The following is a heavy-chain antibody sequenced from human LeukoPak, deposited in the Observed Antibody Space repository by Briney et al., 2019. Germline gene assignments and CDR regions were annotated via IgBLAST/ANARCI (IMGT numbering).Heavy chain of an antibody. CDR2: ISGSGVT. V-gene: IGHV3-23*01. CDR3: AKDLNWGGR. D-gene: IGHD7-27*01. J-gene: IGHJ4*02. Sequence: GGSLRLSCAASGFTFSTSAMTWVRQAPGKGLELVSGISGSGVTDYADSVKGRFTISRDNSKNTLYLQMNSLRAEDTAVYYCAKDLNWGGRWGQGTLVTVSS. CDR1: GFTFSTSA.